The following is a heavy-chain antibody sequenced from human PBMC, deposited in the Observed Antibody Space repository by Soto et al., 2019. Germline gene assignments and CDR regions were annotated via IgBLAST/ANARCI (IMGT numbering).Heavy chain of an antibody. CDR2: FYYSGST. V-gene: IGHV4-59*01. CDR3: ARRYGGNFDY. D-gene: IGHD3-16*01. Sequence: QVQLQESGPGLVKPSETLSLTCTVSGGSISSYYWSWIRQPPGKGLEWIGHFYYSGSTNYNPSLKSRVTISVDTSKNQFSLKLSSVTAADTAVYYCARRYGGNFDYWCQGTLVTVSS. J-gene: IGHJ4*02. CDR1: GGSISSYY.